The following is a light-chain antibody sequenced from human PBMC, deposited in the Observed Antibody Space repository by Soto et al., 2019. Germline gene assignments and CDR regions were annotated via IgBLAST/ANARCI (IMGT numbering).Light chain of an antibody. V-gene: IGKV3-11*01. CDR2: DAS. CDR3: QQRSNWPT. Sequence: EIVLTQSPATLSLSPGERATLSCRASQSVSSYLAWYQQKPGQAPRLLIYDASNRATGIPARFSGSGSGTDFTLTISSLEPEDFAVYYCQQRSNWPTLGPGTKVDTK. J-gene: IGKJ3*01. CDR1: QSVSSY.